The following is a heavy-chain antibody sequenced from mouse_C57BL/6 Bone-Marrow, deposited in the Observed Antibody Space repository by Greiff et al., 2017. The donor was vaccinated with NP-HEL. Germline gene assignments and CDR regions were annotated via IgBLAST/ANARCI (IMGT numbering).Heavy chain of an antibody. CDR1: GYTFTSYW. Sequence: VQLQQPGTELVKPGASVKLSCKASGYTFTSYWMHWVKQRPGQGLEWIGNINPSNGGTNYNEKFKSKATMTVDKSSSTAYMQLSSLTSGDSAVYYCARRDGSIYWYFDVWGTGTTVTVSS. V-gene: IGHV1-53*01. CDR3: ARRDGSIYWYFDV. CDR2: INPSNGGT. D-gene: IGHD1-1*01. J-gene: IGHJ1*03.